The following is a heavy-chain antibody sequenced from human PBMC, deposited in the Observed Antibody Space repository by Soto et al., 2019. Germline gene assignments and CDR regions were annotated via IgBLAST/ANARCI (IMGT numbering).Heavy chain of an antibody. V-gene: IGHV4-59*08. CDR2: IYYSGST. Sequence: SETLSLTCTFSGCSISSYYWSWIRQPPGKGLEWIGYIYYSGSTNYNPSLKSRVTISVDTSKNQFSLKLSSVTAADTAVYYCARLEPYYDFWSGYYSGDYYYYMDVWGKGTTVTVSS. D-gene: IGHD3-3*01. CDR1: GCSISSYY. CDR3: ARLEPYYDFWSGYYSGDYYYYMDV. J-gene: IGHJ6*03.